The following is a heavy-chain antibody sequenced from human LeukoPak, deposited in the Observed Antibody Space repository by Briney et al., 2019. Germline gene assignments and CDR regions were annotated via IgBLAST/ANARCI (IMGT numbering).Heavy chain of an antibody. Sequence: GGSLRLSCAAYEFTFSNYDMHWVRQAPGKGLEWVAVIRYDGSDKYYADSVKGRFTISRGNSKNTLYLHMDSLRAEDTAVYYCARRTDYGDSGYWGQGTLVTVSS. CDR3: ARRTDYGDSGY. J-gene: IGHJ4*02. V-gene: IGHV3-30*02. CDR1: EFTFSNYD. D-gene: IGHD4-17*01. CDR2: IRYDGSDK.